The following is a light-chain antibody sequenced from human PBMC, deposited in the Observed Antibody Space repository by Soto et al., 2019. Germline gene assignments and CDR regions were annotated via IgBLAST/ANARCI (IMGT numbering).Light chain of an antibody. J-gene: IGKJ1*01. CDR3: QQYYSYPHT. CDR1: QGISSY. V-gene: IGKV1-8*01. Sequence: AIRMTQSPSSFSASTGDRVTITCRASQGISSYLAWYQQKPGKAPKLLIYAASTLQSGVPSRFSGSGSGTDITLIISCLQPEDFATYYCQQYYSYPHTFGQGTKVESK. CDR2: AAS.